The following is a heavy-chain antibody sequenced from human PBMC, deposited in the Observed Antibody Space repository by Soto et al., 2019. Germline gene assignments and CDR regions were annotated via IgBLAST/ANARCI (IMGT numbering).Heavy chain of an antibody. D-gene: IGHD3-10*01. Sequence: SETLSLTCAFYGGSFSGYYWSLIRQPPGKGLEWIGEINHSGSTNYNPSLKSRVTISVDTSKNQFSLKLSSVTAADTAVYYCARDRRLITMVRGVSLWFDPWGQGTLVTVSS. CDR1: GGSFSGYY. CDR2: INHSGST. J-gene: IGHJ5*02. CDR3: ARDRRLITMVRGVSLWFDP. V-gene: IGHV4-34*01.